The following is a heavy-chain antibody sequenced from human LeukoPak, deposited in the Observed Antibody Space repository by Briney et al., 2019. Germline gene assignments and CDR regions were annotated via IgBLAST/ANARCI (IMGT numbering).Heavy chain of an antibody. CDR2: IYYSGST. J-gene: IGHJ5*02. Sequence: PSETLSLTCTVSGGSISSGGYYWSWIRQHPGKGLEWIGYIYYSGSTYYNPSLKSRVTISVDTSKNQFSLKLSSVTAADTAVYYCARGADYCSSTSCYRFDPWGQGTLVTVSS. V-gene: IGHV4-31*03. D-gene: IGHD2-2*01. CDR1: GGSISSGGYY. CDR3: ARGADYCSSTSCYRFDP.